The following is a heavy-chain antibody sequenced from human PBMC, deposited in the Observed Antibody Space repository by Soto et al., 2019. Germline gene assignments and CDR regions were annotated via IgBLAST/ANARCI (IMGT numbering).Heavy chain of an antibody. CDR2: IYYGGST. CDR3: VTHGWGSTRYNWFGP. D-gene: IGHD2-2*03. J-gene: IGHJ5*02. V-gene: IGHV4-39*01. CDR1: GGSISSRSYY. Sequence: SETLSLTCTVSGGSISSRSYYWGWIRQPPGKGLGWIGSIYYGGSTYSNPSLKSRVTISVDTSKNQFSLKLSSVTAADTAVYYCVTHGWGSTRYNWFGPWGQGTLVTVS.